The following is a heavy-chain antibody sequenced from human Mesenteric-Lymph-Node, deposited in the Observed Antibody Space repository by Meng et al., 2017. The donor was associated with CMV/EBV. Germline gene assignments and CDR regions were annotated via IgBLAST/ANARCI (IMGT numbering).Heavy chain of an antibody. Sequence: QVQLHQWGVGLLKPSATLAVTCAVYGGSFRGYYWNWIRQAPEKGLEWIGEINHSGSTTYNPSFTSRIIITVDTTTNQISLNMSSVTAADTAVYYCARGSSYDILTGYFDYWGQGALVTVSS. V-gene: IGHV4-34*01. J-gene: IGHJ4*02. CDR1: GGSFRGYY. CDR3: ARGSSYDILTGYFDY. D-gene: IGHD3-9*01. CDR2: INHSGST.